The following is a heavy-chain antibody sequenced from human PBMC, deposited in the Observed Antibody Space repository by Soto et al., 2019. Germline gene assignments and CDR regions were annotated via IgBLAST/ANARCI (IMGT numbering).Heavy chain of an antibody. CDR2: IYYSGST. J-gene: IGHJ4*02. V-gene: IGHV4-31*03. CDR3: ARVVIAARRSYFDY. D-gene: IGHD6-6*01. Sequence: SETLSLTCTVSGGSISSGGYYWSWIRQHPGKGLEWIGYIYYSGSTYYNPSLKSRVTISVDTSKNQFSLKLSSVTAADTAVYYCARVVIAARRSYFDYWGQGTLVTVSS. CDR1: GGSISSGGYY.